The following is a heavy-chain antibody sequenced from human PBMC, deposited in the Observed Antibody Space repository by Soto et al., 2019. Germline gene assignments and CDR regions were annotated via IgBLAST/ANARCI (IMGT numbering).Heavy chain of an antibody. CDR3: AKTGQLTRANYYYYYYMDV. J-gene: IGHJ6*03. Sequence: SETLSLTCTVSGGSISSYYWSWIRQPPGKGLEWIGYIYYSGSTNYNPSLKSRVTISVDTSKNQFSLKLSSVTAADTAVYYCAKTGQLTRANYYYYYYMDVWGKGTTVTVSS. V-gene: IGHV4-59*08. D-gene: IGHD2-2*01. CDR2: IYYSGST. CDR1: GGSISSYY.